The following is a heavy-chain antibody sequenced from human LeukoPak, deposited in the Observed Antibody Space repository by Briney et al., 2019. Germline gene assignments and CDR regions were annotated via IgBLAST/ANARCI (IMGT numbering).Heavy chain of an antibody. Sequence: SETLSLTCAVYGGSFSGYYWSWIRQPPGKGLEWIGEIYHSGSTNYNPSLKSRVTISVDTSKNQFSLKLSSVTAADTAVYYCARRGYDSSGYYYVRYYFDYWGQGTLVTVSS. CDR1: GGSFSGYY. V-gene: IGHV4-34*01. CDR2: IYHSGST. CDR3: ARRGYDSSGYYYVRYYFDY. D-gene: IGHD3-22*01. J-gene: IGHJ4*02.